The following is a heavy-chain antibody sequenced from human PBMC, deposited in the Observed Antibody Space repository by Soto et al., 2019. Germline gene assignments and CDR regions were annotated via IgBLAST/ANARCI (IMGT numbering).Heavy chain of an antibody. V-gene: IGHV3-30*18. D-gene: IGHD5-18*01. CDR1: GFTLSSCG. Sequence: QVQVVESGGGVVQPGRSLRLSCAASGFTLSSCGMHWVRQAPGKGLEWVGVITYDGGSEHYADFVKGRFTLSRDSSENTVYLQMNSLRVEDSAVYYCAKEQSSGYYRVVDYWGQGTLVTVSS. CDR2: ITYDGGSE. CDR3: AKEQSSGYYRVVDY. J-gene: IGHJ4*02.